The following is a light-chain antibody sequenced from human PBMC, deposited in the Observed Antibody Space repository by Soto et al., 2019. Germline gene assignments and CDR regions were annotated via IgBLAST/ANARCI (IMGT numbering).Light chain of an antibody. CDR1: SSDIGGYNY. CDR3: CSYSTSNTHNYV. Sequence: QSALAQPASVSGSPGQSITVSCTGTSSDIGGYNYVSWYQHHPGKAPQLIIYGVNLRPSGVSDRFSASKSGDTASLTISGLQAGDEADYYCCSYSTSNTHNYVFGTGTKVTVL. J-gene: IGLJ1*01. V-gene: IGLV2-14*01. CDR2: GVN.